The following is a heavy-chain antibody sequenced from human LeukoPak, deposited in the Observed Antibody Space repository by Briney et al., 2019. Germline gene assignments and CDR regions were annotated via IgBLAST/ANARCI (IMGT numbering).Heavy chain of an antibody. D-gene: IGHD3-3*01. CDR1: GFTFSSYA. CDR3: AKEREYYDFWSGYYWSGDYYYYGMDV. Sequence: PGGSLRLSCAAPGFTFSSYAMSWVRQAPGKGLEWVSAISGSGGSTYYADSVKGRFTISRDNSKNTLYLQMNSLRAEDTAVYYCAKEREYYDFWSGYYWSGDYYYYGMDVWGQGTTVTVSS. J-gene: IGHJ6*02. CDR2: ISGSGGST. V-gene: IGHV3-23*01.